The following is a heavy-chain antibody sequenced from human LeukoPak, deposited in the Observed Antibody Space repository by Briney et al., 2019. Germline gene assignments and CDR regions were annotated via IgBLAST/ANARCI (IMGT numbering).Heavy chain of an antibody. CDR3: ARDYRNGIAAAGYNWFDP. J-gene: IGHJ5*02. V-gene: IGHV4-59*01. Sequence: SETLSLTCTVSGGSISSYYWSWIRQPPGKGLEWIGYIYYSGSTNYNPSLKSRVTIPVDTSKNQFSLKLSSVTAADTAVYYCARDYRNGIAAAGYNWFDPWGQGTLVTVSS. D-gene: IGHD6-13*01. CDR1: GGSISSYY. CDR2: IYYSGST.